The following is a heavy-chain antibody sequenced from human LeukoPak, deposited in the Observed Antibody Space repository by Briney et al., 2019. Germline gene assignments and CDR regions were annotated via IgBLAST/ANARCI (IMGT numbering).Heavy chain of an antibody. D-gene: IGHD1-26*01. CDR3: ARADPWDMYYDMDV. V-gene: IGHV4-39*07. CDR2: IYYSGST. Sequence: SETLSLTCTVSGASISSSSYYWGWIRQPPGKGLEWIGSIYYSGSTYYNPSLKSRVTMSLDTSKNQFSLKLSSVTAADTAVYYCARADPWDMYYDMDVWGKGTTVTISS. J-gene: IGHJ6*03. CDR1: GASISSSSYY.